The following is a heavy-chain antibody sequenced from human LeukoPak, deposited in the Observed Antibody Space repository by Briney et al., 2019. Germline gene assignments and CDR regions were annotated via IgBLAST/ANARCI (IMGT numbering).Heavy chain of an antibody. CDR3: AKGGTILGAIRCFDN. D-gene: IGHD1-26*01. J-gene: IGHJ4*02. Sequence: AGGSLRLSCAASGFTFSISAMTWVRQAPGKGLEWVSGISADGGRTYYADSVKGRFTISRDNSKNTLYLQMNSLRAEDTAVYYCAKGGTILGAIRCFDNWGQGTLVTVSS. CDR1: GFTFSISA. V-gene: IGHV3-23*01. CDR2: ISADGGRT.